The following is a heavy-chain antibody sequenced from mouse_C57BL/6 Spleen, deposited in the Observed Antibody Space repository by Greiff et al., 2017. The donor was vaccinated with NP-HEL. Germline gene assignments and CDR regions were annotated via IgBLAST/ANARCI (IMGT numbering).Heavy chain of an antibody. V-gene: IGHV3-6*01. J-gene: IGHJ1*03. Sequence: VQLQQSGPGLVKPSQSLSLTCSVTGYSITSGYYWNWIRQFPGNKLEWMGYISYDGSNNYNPSLKNRISITRDTSENQFFLKLNSVTTEDTATYYCAREGVWGTGTTVTVSS. CDR1: GYSITSGYY. CDR3: AREGV. CDR2: ISYDGSN.